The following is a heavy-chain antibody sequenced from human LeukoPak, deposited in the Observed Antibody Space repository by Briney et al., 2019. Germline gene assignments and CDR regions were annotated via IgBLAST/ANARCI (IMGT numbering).Heavy chain of an antibody. V-gene: IGHV3-23*01. J-gene: IGHJ4*02. CDR1: GFTFSSYW. CDR2: ITESGGRT. CDR3: TKGSRATYDY. Sequence: GGSLRLSCAASGFTFSSYWMSWVRQAPGKGLEWVSSITESGGRTYYADSVKGRLTISRDNSRNTVYLQLNSPRVEDTAIYYCTKGSRATYDYWGQGTLVTVSS.